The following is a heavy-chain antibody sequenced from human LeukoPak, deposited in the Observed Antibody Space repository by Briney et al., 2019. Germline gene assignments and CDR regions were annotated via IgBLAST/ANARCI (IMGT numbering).Heavy chain of an antibody. CDR3: ARSGYYYDSLDY. J-gene: IGHJ4*02. CDR1: GGSISNNAYY. D-gene: IGHD3-22*01. Sequence: SETLSLTCTVSGGSISNNAYYWGWIRQPPGKGLEWIGSIYHNGHTFYNPSLKSRVTISVDTSKNQFSLKLSSVTAADTAVYYCARSGYYYDSLDYWGQGTLVTVSS. V-gene: IGHV4-39*07. CDR2: IYHNGHT.